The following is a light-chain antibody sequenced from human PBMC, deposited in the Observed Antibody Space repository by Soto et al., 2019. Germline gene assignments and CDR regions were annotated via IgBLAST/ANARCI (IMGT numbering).Light chain of an antibody. CDR1: QGIENN. CDR3: LQHNSYPRT. V-gene: IGKV1-17*03. J-gene: IGKJ1*01. Sequence: DIQMTQSPSAMSASVGDRVTITCRASQGIENNLAWFQQQPGKVPKSLLYSASTLQSGVPSRFSGSGSGTEFTLTISSLQPEDFATYYCLQHNSYPRTFGQGTKVEI. CDR2: SAS.